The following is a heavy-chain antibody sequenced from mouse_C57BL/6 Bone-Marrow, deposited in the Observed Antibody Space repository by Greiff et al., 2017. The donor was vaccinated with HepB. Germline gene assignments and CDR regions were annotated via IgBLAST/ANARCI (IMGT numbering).Heavy chain of an antibody. CDR3: TRDDYDLSWFAY. Sequence: DVQLQESGTVLARPGASVKMSCKTSGYTFTSYWMHWVKQRPGQGLEWIGAIYPGNSDTSYNQKFKGKAKLTAGTSASTAYMELSSLTNEDSAVYYCTRDDYDLSWFAYWGQGTLVTVSA. D-gene: IGHD2-4*01. CDR1: GYTFTSYW. J-gene: IGHJ3*01. CDR2: IYPGNSDT. V-gene: IGHV1-5*01.